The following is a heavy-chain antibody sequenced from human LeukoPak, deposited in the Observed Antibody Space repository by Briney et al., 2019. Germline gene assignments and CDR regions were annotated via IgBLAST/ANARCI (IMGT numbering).Heavy chain of an antibody. CDR1: GYTFTSYG. CDR3: ARDRVYDSSGYYPGEEVDY. CDR2: ISAYNGNT. D-gene: IGHD3-22*01. J-gene: IGHJ4*02. V-gene: IGHV1-18*01. Sequence: ASVKVSCKASGYTFTSYGISWVRQAPGQGLEWMGWISAYNGNTNYAQKLQGRVTMTTDTSTSTAYMELRSLRSDDTAVYYCARDRVYDSSGYYPGEEVDYWGQGTLVTVSS.